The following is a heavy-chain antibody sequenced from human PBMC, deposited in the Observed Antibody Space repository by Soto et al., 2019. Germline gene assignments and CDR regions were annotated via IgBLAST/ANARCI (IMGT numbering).Heavy chain of an antibody. D-gene: IGHD3-22*01. CDR1: GASISCYY. CDR2: IYNSGST. V-gene: IGHV4-59*01. CDR3: ARHLYDSDGYYSYDY. J-gene: IGHJ4*02. Sequence: TSETLSLTCSVSGASISCYYWSWIRQPPGKGLEWIGYIYNSGSTNYNPSLKSRVTISVDTSKNQFSLKLGSVTAADTAVYYCARHLYDSDGYYSYDYWGQGALVTVSS.